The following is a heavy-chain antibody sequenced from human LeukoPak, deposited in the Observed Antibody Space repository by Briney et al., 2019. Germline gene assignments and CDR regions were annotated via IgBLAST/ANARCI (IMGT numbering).Heavy chain of an antibody. CDR1: GYTFTSYD. CDR3: ARVAYCGGDCYSYDY. V-gene: IGHV1-8*01. CDR2: MNPNSGNT. D-gene: IGHD2-21*02. Sequence: ASVKVSCKASGYTFTSYDINWVRQATGQGLEWMGWMNPNSGNTGYAQKFQGRVTMTRNTSISTAYMELSRLRSDDTAVYYCARVAYCGGDCYSYDYWGQGTLVTVSS. J-gene: IGHJ4*02.